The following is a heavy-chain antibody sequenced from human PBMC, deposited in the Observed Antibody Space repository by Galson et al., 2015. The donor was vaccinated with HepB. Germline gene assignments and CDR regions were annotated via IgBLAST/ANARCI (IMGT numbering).Heavy chain of an antibody. CDR1: GSSFTSYW. CDR3: ARGGYSSSWYGDSDDYYYYGMDV. CDR2: IYPGDSDT. J-gene: IGHJ6*02. V-gene: IGHV5-51*01. D-gene: IGHD6-13*01. Sequence: QSGAEVKKPGESLKISCKGSGSSFTSYWIGWVRQMPGKGLEWMGIIYPGDSDTRYSPSFQGQVTISADKSISTAYLQWSSLRASDTAMYYCARGGYSSSWYGDSDDYYYYGMDVWGQGTTVTVSS.